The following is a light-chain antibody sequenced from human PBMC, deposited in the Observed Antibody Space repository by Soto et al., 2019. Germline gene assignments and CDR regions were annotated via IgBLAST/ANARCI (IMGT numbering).Light chain of an antibody. Sequence: DILLTHAPGTLSLSPGERATLSCLASQSVSSSYLARYQPKPGQAPRLLLYGASRRATGIPGRFSGSGSGTDFPLTISRLEPEDFAVYYCQPYGSSPQTFGQGNKV. CDR1: QSVSSSY. CDR2: GAS. V-gene: IGKV3-20*01. J-gene: IGKJ1*01. CDR3: QPYGSSPQT.